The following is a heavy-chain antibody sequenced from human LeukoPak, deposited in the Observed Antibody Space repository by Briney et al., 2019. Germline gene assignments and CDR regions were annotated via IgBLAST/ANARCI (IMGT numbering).Heavy chain of an antibody. V-gene: IGHV4-31*03. D-gene: IGHD5-24*01. Sequence: PSETLSLTCTVSGGSISSGGYSWSWIRQHPGKGLEWIGYIYYSGSTYYNPSLKSRVTISVDTSKNQFSLKLSSVTAADTAVYYCARFSRDGYNYGYWGQGTLVTVSS. CDR3: ARFSRDGYNYGY. CDR1: GGSISSGGYS. CDR2: IYYSGST. J-gene: IGHJ4*02.